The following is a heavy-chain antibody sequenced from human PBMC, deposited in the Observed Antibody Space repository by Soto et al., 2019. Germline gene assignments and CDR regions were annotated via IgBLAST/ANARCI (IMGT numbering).Heavy chain of an antibody. V-gene: IGHV3-74*01. Sequence: PGGSLRLSCAVSGFTFSAYWMHWARQVPGKGLTWVSRISDDGSTATYADSVKGRFVISRDNAKNSLYLEMNTLRADDSGLYYCARGPRVSSTGTGAHWGRGTLVTVS. CDR2: ISDDGSTA. J-gene: IGHJ4*02. CDR3: ARGPRVSSTGTGAH. CDR1: GFTFSAYW. D-gene: IGHD1-1*01.